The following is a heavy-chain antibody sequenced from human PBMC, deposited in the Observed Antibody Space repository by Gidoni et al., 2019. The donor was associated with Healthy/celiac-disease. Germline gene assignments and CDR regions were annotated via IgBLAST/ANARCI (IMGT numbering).Heavy chain of an antibody. J-gene: IGHJ4*02. CDR3: AKAASWELRY. CDR1: GFTFDDYA. D-gene: IGHD1-26*01. CDR2: ISWNSGSI. V-gene: IGHV3-9*01. Sequence: EVQLLESGGGLVQPGGSLRLSCAASGFTFDDYAMHWVRQSPGKGLEWGSGISWNSGSIGYADSVKGRFTISRDNAKNSLYLQMNSLRAEDTALYYCAKAASWELRYWGQGTLVTVSS.